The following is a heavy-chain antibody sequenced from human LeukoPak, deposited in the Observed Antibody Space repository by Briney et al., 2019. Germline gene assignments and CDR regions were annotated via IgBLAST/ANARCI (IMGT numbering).Heavy chain of an antibody. J-gene: IGHJ4*02. CDR3: ARDNRGTYYGDFDY. D-gene: IGHD1-26*01. CDR1: GGSISSYY. Sequence: PSETLSLTCTVSGGSISSYYWSWIRQPPGKGLEWIGYIYYSGSTSYSPSLNSRVTISIDTSKNQFSLNLSSVTAADTAVYYCARDNRGTYYGDFDYWGQGTLVTVSS. V-gene: IGHV4-59*01. CDR2: IYYSGST.